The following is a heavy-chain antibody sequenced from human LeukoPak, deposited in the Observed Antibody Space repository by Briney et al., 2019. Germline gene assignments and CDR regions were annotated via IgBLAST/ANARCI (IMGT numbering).Heavy chain of an antibody. CDR3: ARGGYDSSGYYYDGEYFQH. D-gene: IGHD3-22*01. CDR2: INTDGSST. Sequence: GGSLRLSCAASGFTFSSYWMHWVRQAPGKGLVWVSRINTDGSSTSYADSVKGRFTISRDNAKNTLYLQMNSLRAEDTAVYYCARGGYDSSGYYYDGEYFQHWGQGTLVTVSS. CDR1: GFTFSSYW. V-gene: IGHV3-74*01. J-gene: IGHJ1*01.